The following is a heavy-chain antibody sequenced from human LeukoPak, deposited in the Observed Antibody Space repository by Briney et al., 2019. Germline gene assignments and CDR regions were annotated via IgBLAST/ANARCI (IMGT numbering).Heavy chain of an antibody. Sequence: SETLSLTCTVSGGSIGSYYWSWIRQPAGKGLEWIGRIYTSGSTKYNPSLKSRVTMSVDTSKNQFSLKLSSVTAADTAVYYCARGTWSYGSGSSYFDYWGQGTLVTVSS. CDR3: ARGTWSYGSGSSYFDY. CDR1: GGSIGSYY. J-gene: IGHJ4*02. D-gene: IGHD3-10*01. V-gene: IGHV4-4*07. CDR2: IYTSGST.